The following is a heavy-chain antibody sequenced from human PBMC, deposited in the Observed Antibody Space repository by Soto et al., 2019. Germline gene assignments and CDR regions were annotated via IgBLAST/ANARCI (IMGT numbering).Heavy chain of an antibody. D-gene: IGHD3-22*01. J-gene: IGHJ4*02. V-gene: IGHV1-69*13. CDR1: GGLFCSYP. CDR3: ARGGSGYTWFNEF. Sequence: ASVKVSCKASGGLFCSYPISWVRQVPGQGLEWMGGIIPVFQTAYYTQRFQGRVTITADESTNTAYMELSSLRSEDTAIYYCARGGSGYTWFNEFWGQGTLVTVSS. CDR2: IIPVFQTA.